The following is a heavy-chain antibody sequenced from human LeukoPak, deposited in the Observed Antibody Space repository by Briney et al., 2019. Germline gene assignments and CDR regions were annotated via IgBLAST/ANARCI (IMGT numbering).Heavy chain of an antibody. CDR3: ARMWFGELWRKYYMDV. Sequence: PSETLSLTCAVYGGSFSGYYWSWIRQPPGKGLEWIGEINHSGSTNYNPSLKSRVTISVDTSKNQFSLKLSSVTAADTAVYYCARMWFGELWRKYYMDVWGKGTTVTVSS. CDR2: INHSGST. D-gene: IGHD3-10*01. V-gene: IGHV4-34*01. CDR1: GGSFSGYY. J-gene: IGHJ6*03.